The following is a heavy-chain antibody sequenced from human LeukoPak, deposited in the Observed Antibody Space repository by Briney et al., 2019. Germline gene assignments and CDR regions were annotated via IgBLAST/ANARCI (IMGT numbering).Heavy chain of an antibody. J-gene: IGHJ4*02. Sequence: PSETLSLTCTVSGGSISNYYWGWIRQPPGKGLEWIGLIYYSGNTNYNPSLKSRVTISVDTSKNQFSLKLSSVTAADTAVYYCARGRVGAGTGDYWGQGTLVTVSS. CDR3: ARGRVGAGTGDY. CDR2: IYYSGNT. V-gene: IGHV4-59*08. CDR1: GGSISNYY. D-gene: IGHD6-13*01.